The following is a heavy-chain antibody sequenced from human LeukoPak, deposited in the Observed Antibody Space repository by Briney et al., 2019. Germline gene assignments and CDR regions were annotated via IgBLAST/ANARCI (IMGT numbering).Heavy chain of an antibody. V-gene: IGHV3-74*03. J-gene: IGHJ4*02. CDR1: GFTFSGYW. D-gene: IGHD1-26*01. CDR3: AGGVGRTLREY. CDR2: IKTDGSST. Sequence: GGSLRLSCADSGFTFSGYWMYWLRQAPGKGLEWVSRIKTDGSSTMYADSVEGRFTISRDNAKNTLYLQMNSLRVEDTAVYYCAGGVGRTLREYWGQGTLVTVSS.